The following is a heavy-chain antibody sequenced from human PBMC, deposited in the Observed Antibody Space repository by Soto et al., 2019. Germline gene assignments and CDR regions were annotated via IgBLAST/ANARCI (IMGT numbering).Heavy chain of an antibody. CDR3: ARVAFSYDSSGYRIFDY. Sequence: QVQLQESGPGLVKPSQTLSLTCTVSGGSISSGDYYWSWIRQPPGKGLEGIGYIYYSGSTYYNPYLKSRVTISVDTSKNQFSLNLSSVTAADTAVYYCARVAFSYDSSGYRIFDYWGQGTLVTVSS. V-gene: IGHV4-30-4*01. CDR1: GGSISSGDYY. J-gene: IGHJ4*02. D-gene: IGHD3-22*01. CDR2: IYYSGST.